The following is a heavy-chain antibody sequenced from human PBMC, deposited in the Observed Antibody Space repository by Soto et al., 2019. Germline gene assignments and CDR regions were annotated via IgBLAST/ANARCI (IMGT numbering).Heavy chain of an antibody. D-gene: IGHD3-22*01. CDR2: INPSGGST. J-gene: IGHJ4*02. Sequence: QVQLVQSGAEVKKPGASVKVSCKASGYTFTSYYMHWVRQTPGQGLEWMGIINPSGGSTSYAQKFQGRVTMTRDTSTRTVYMELSSLRSEDTAVYYCARDDTNYYDSSGFFAYWGQGTLVTVSS. V-gene: IGHV1-46*01. CDR3: ARDDTNYYDSSGFFAY. CDR1: GYTFTSYY.